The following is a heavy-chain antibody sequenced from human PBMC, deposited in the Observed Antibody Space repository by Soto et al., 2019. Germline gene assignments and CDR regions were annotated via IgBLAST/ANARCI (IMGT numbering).Heavy chain of an antibody. Sequence: GGSLRLSCAASGFTFSSYWMHWVRQAPGKGLVWVSRINSDGSSTSYADSVKGRFTISRDNAKNTLYLKMNSLRAEDTAVYYCARGKEAGYSSGWYFLLRHDFDYWGQGTLVTVSS. CDR1: GFTFSSYW. J-gene: IGHJ4*02. D-gene: IGHD6-19*01. V-gene: IGHV3-74*01. CDR3: ARGKEAGYSSGWYFLLRHDFDY. CDR2: INSDGSST.